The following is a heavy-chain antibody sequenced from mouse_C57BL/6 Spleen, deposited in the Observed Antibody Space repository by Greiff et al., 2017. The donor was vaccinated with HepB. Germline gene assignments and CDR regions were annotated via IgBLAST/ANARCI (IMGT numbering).Heavy chain of an antibody. CDR3: ERRHYGSRCYYFDY. J-gene: IGHJ2*01. CDR1: GYTFTSYW. D-gene: IGHD1-1*01. Sequence: QVQLQQSGTELVKPGASVKLSCKASGYTFTSYWMHWVKQRPGQGLEWIGNINPSDGGTNYNEKFKSKATLTADTSSSTAYMQLSSLTSEDSAVYYCERRHYGSRCYYFDYWGQGTTVTVSS. CDR2: INPSDGGT. V-gene: IGHV1-53*01.